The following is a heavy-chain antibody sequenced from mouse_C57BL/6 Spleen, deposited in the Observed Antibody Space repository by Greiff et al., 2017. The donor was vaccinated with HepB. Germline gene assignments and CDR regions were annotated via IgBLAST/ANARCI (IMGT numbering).Heavy chain of an antibody. CDR3: ARYGSSLYWYFDV. CDR1: GYTFTSYW. D-gene: IGHD1-1*01. J-gene: IGHJ1*03. CDR2: INPSNGGT. V-gene: IGHV1-53*01. Sequence: QVQLKQPGTELVKPGASVKLSCKASGYTFTSYWMHWVKQRPGQGLEWIGNINPSNGGTNYNEKFKSKATLTVDKSSSTAYMQLSSLTSEDSAVYYCARYGSSLYWYFDVWGTGTTVTVSS.